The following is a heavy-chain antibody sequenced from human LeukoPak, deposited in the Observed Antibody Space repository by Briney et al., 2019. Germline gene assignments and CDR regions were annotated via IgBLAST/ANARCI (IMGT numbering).Heavy chain of an antibody. CDR2: MNPSGGSK. D-gene: IGHD6-19*01. Sequence: ASVKVSCKASGYTFTSYYMHWGREAPGQGVGWMGIMNPSGGSKSKEQKFQGRVTMTRDTSTSTVYIDLSSLRSEDTAVYYCARGQWLLADYWGQGTLLTVSS. V-gene: IGHV1-46*01. J-gene: IGHJ4*02. CDR3: ARGQWLLADY. CDR1: GYTFTSYY.